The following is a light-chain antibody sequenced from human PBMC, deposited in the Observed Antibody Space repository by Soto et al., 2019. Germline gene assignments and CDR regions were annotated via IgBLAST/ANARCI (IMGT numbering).Light chain of an antibody. J-gene: IGLJ1*01. CDR3: SSFTGTNNLYV. CDR2: EVT. Sequence: QSALTQPPSASGSPGQSVTISCTGTSSDIGGYNYVSWYQQHPGKAPKLMIYEVTKRPSGVPDRFSASRSGNTASLTVSGLQSEDEADYYCSSFTGTNNLYVFGTGIKVTVL. CDR1: SSDIGGYNY. V-gene: IGLV2-8*01.